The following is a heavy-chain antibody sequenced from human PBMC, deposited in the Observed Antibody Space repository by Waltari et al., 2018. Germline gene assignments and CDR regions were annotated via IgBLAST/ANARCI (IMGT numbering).Heavy chain of an antibody. Sequence: EVQLLESGGGLVPPGGSVRLSCAAAGFVFHNYGLGWVRQGPGKGQEWVSRRWGNGGDRYYADSVKGRFTISRDKSESTLSLQMDNLRGEDTAIYYCAKVLRAVSGSPFHFYFDSWGQGTLVAVSS. D-gene: IGHD3-22*01. V-gene: IGHV3-23*01. CDR3: AKVLRAVSGSPFHFYFDS. CDR1: GFVFHNYG. CDR2: RWGNGGDR. J-gene: IGHJ4*02.